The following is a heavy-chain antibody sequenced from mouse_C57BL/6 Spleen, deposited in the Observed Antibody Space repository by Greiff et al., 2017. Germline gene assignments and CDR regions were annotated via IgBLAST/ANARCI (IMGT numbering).Heavy chain of an antibody. V-gene: IGHV1-53*01. J-gene: IGHJ1*03. Sequence: QVQLKQPGTELVKPGASVKLSCKASGYTFTSYWMHWVKQRPGQGLEWIGNINPSNGGTNYNEKFKSKATLTVDKSSSTAYMQLSSLTSEDSAVYYCARLEGNYGWYFDVWGTGTTVTVSS. D-gene: IGHD2-1*01. CDR2: INPSNGGT. CDR3: ARLEGNYGWYFDV. CDR1: GYTFTSYW.